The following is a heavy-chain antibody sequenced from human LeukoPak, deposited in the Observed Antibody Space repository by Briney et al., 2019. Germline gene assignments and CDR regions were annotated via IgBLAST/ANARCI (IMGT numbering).Heavy chain of an antibody. Sequence: SETLSLTCTVSGGSISSSNWWSWVRQPPGKGLEWIGEIYHSGSTNYNPSLKSRVTISVDKSKNQFSLQLSSVTAADTAVYYCAVYCGGDCYSGVNNWFDPWGQGTLVTVSS. CDR2: IYHSGST. CDR3: AVYCGGDCYSGVNNWFDP. J-gene: IGHJ5*02. CDR1: GGSISSSNW. D-gene: IGHD2-21*02. V-gene: IGHV4-4*02.